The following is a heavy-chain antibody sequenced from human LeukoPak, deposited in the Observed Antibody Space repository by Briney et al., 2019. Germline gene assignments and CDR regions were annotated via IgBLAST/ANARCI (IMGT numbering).Heavy chain of an antibody. V-gene: IGHV1-2*02. CDR3: ASGGTTVTTLVYYYYMDV. Sequence: GASVKVSCKASGYTFTGYYMHWVRQAPGQGLEWMGWINPNSGGTNYAQKFQGRVTMTRDTSISTAYMELSRLRSDDTAVYYCASGGTTVTTLVYYYYMDVWGKGTTVTISS. J-gene: IGHJ6*03. CDR1: GYTFTGYY. CDR2: INPNSGGT. D-gene: IGHD4-17*01.